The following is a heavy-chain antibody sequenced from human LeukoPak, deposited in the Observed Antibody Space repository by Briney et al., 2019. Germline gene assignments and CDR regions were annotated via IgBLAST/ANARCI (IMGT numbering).Heavy chain of an antibody. D-gene: IGHD3-22*01. J-gene: IGHJ3*02. CDR3: ARGGPDSSGYSDAFDI. Sequence: SETLSLTCTFSGGSIRRYYWSWIRQPAGKGLEWIGRIYTSGSTNYSPSLKSRVTMSVDSSENQFSPKLSCVTAADTAVYYCARGGPDSSGYSDAFDIWGQGTMVTVS. CDR1: GGSIRRYY. CDR2: IYTSGST. V-gene: IGHV4-4*07.